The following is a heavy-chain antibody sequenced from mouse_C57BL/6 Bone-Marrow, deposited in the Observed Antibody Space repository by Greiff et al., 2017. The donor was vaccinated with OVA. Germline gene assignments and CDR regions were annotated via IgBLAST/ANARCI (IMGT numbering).Heavy chain of an antibody. CDR2: IYPGDGDT. CDR3: ARGPFYGPWFAY. CDR1: GYAFSSSW. J-gene: IGHJ3*01. Sequence: VQLQQSGPELVKPGASVKISCKASGYAFSSSWMNWVKQRPGKGLEWIGRIYPGDGDTNYNGKFKGKATLTADKSSSTAYMQLSSLTSEDSAVYFCARGPFYGPWFAYWGQGTLVTVSA. D-gene: IGHD2-10*01. V-gene: IGHV1-82*01.